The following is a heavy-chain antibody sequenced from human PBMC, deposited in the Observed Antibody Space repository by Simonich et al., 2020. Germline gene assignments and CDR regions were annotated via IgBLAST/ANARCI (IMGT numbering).Heavy chain of an antibody. Sequence: QLQLQESGPGLVKPSETLSLTCTVSGGSISSSSYYWGWIRQPPGKGLEWIGSIYYRGSTYNNPPLKRRVTISVDTSKNQFSLKLSSVTAADTAVYYCARHAGFAFDIWGQGTMVTVSS. CDR1: GGSISSSSYY. CDR3: ARHAGFAFDI. J-gene: IGHJ3*02. CDR2: IYYRGST. D-gene: IGHD6-13*01. V-gene: IGHV4-39*01.